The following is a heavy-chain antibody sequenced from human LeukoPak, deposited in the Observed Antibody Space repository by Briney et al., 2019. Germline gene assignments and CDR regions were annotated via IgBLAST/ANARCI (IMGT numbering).Heavy chain of an antibody. V-gene: IGHV3-33*01. CDR1: GFTFSSYG. Sequence: GGSLRLSCAASGFTFSSYGMHWVRQAPGKGLEWVAVIWYDGSNKYYADSVKGRFTISRDNSKNTLYLQMNSLRAEDTAVYYCARTYSSGWYCHFDYWGQGTLVTVSS. J-gene: IGHJ4*02. CDR3: ARTYSSGWYCHFDY. CDR2: IWYDGSNK. D-gene: IGHD6-19*01.